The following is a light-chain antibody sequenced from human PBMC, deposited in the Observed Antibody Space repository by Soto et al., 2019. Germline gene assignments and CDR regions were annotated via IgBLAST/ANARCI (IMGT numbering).Light chain of an antibody. J-gene: IGKJ1*01. Sequence: EIVMTQSPATLSVSPGERATLSCRASQSVNSNLVWYQQKPGQAPRLLIYGASTRATGIPGRFSGRGYGTEFTLSISSLQSEDFAVYYCQQYNNWLWTFGQGNKVEIK. CDR3: QQYNNWLWT. CDR1: QSVNSN. V-gene: IGKV3-15*01. CDR2: GAS.